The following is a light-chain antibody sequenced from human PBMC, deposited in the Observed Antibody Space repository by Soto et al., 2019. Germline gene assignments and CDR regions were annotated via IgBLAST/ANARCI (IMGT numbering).Light chain of an antibody. CDR3: QQLNSYPS. CDR1: QGISSY. V-gene: IGKV1-9*01. CDR2: AAS. Sequence: DIQLTQSPSFLSASVGDRVTITCRASQGISSYLAWYQQKPGKAPKLLIYAASTLQSGVPSRFSGSRSGTEFTLTISSLQPEDFATYYCQQLNSYPSFGGGTKVDIK. J-gene: IGKJ4*01.